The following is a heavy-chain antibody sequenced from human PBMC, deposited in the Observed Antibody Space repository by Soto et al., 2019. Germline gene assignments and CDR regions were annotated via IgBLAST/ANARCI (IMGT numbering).Heavy chain of an antibody. J-gene: IGHJ4*02. CDR2: ISYDGSNK. Sequence: GGSLRLSCAASGFTFSSYAMHWVRQAPGKGLEWVAVISYDGSNKYYADSVKGRFTISRDNSKNTLYLQMNSLRAEDTAVYYCARTSQIYSSSYLYFDYWGQGTLVTVSS. CDR3: ARTSQIYSSSYLYFDY. CDR1: GFTFSSYA. V-gene: IGHV3-30-3*01. D-gene: IGHD6-6*01.